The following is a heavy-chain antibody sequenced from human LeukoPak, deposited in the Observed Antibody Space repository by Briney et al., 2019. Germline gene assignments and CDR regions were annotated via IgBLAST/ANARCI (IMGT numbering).Heavy chain of an antibody. V-gene: IGHV4-59*11. CDR2: IYYRGTT. J-gene: IGHJ3*02. D-gene: IGHD3-3*01. CDR1: GSSLSPHH. CDR3: ARIQPSCPGLGFCSFDI. Sequence: SQTLSLTCSVSGSSLSPHHWTWIRQAPAEGLEWMGYIYYRGTTNYSPSLKNRLTMSVDTSKNQISLKLTSVTAADTAVYYCARIQPSCPGLGFCSFDIWGQGTLATVSS.